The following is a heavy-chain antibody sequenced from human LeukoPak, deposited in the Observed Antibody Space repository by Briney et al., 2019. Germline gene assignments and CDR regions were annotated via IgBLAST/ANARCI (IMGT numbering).Heavy chain of an antibody. J-gene: IGHJ4*02. D-gene: IGHD6-13*01. CDR3: AKDSQSYSSIWDDY. CDR2: ISGSGGST. CDR1: GFTFSSYA. Sequence: GGSLRLSCAASGFTFSSYAMSWVRQAPGKGLEWVSAISGSGGSTYYADSVKGRFTISRDNSKNTLYLQMNSLRAEDTAVYYCAKDSQSYSSIWDDYWGQGTLVTVSS. V-gene: IGHV3-23*01.